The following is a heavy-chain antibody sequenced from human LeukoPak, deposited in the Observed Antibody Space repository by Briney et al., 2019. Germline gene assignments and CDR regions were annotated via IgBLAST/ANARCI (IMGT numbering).Heavy chain of an antibody. J-gene: IGHJ4*02. CDR1: GGSISSYY. Sequence: SETLSLTCTVSGGSISSYYWSWIRQPPGKGLEWIGYIYYSGSTNYNPSLKSRVTISVDTSKNQFSLKLSSVTAADTAVYYCARVDFWSGYEAPTAIDYWGQGTPVTVSS. CDR2: IYYSGST. CDR3: ARVDFWSGYEAPTAIDY. D-gene: IGHD3-3*01. V-gene: IGHV4-59*01.